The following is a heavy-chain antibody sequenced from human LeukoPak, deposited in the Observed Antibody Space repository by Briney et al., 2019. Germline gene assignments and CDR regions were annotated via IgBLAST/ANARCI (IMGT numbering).Heavy chain of an antibody. Sequence: SETLSLTCTVSGGSISSYYWSWIRQPPGKGLEWIGYIYYSGSTNYNPSLKSRVTISVDTSKNQFSLKLSSVTAADTAVYYCARRLYGDYEDYWGQGTLVTVSS. V-gene: IGHV4-59*08. D-gene: IGHD4-17*01. CDR1: GGSISSYY. CDR2: IYYSGST. CDR3: ARRLYGDYEDY. J-gene: IGHJ4*02.